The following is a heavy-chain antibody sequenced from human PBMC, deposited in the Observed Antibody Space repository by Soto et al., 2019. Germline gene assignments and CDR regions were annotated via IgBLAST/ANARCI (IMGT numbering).Heavy chain of an antibody. Sequence: PGESLKISCKGSGYSFTTSWIGWVRQMPGKGLEWIGIVFPDDSDTRYSPSFQGHVTISVDKSISTAYLQWSGLKASDTAMYYCARHPSYWYVNSNYEYRFDYWGQGTPVTVSS. J-gene: IGHJ4*02. CDR3: ARHPSYWYVNSNYEYRFDY. V-gene: IGHV5-51*01. D-gene: IGHD3-16*01. CDR1: GYSFTTSW. CDR2: VFPDDSDT.